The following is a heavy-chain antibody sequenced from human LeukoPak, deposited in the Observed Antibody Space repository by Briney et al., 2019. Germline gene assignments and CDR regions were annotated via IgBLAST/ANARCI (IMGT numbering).Heavy chain of an antibody. J-gene: IGHJ1*01. V-gene: IGHV3-21*01. CDR3: ARDGGDYYDSSGYPFHH. D-gene: IGHD3-22*01. CDR1: GFTFGSHN. CDR2: ISTSSSYI. Sequence: PGGSLRLSCAASGFTFGSHNMNWVRQAPGKGLEWVSSISTSSSYIYYADSVKGRFTISRDNAKKSLYLQMNSLRAGDTAVYYCARDGGDYYDSSGYPFHHWGQGTLVTVSS.